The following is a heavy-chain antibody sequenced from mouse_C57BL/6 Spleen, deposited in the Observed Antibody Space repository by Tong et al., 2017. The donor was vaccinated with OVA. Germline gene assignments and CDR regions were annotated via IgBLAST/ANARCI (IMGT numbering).Heavy chain of an antibody. V-gene: IGHV1S126*01. Sequence: VQLQESGPELVKPGASVKISCKASGYTFTSYWMHWVKQRPGQGLEWIGEIDPSDSYTNYNQKFKDKATLTVDKSSSTAYMHLSSLTSEESAVYYCARYPNYGSIYYFDYCGQGPTLTVSS. CDR2: IDPSDSYT. J-gene: IGHJ2*01. CDR3: ARYPNYGSIYYFDY. CDR1: GYTFTSYW. D-gene: IGHD1-1*01.